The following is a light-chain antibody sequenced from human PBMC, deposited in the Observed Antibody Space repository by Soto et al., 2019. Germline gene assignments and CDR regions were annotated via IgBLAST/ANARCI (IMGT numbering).Light chain of an antibody. Sequence: EIGLTQSPGTRSLSPGERATLSCMSIQSVSSSYVAWYQQKPGQAPRLLIYGASTRATGIPARFSGSGSGTEFTLTISSLQSEDFAVYYCQQYNNWPSWTFGQGTKVDIK. CDR1: QSVSSS. J-gene: IGKJ1*01. V-gene: IGKV3-15*01. CDR3: QQYNNWPSWT. CDR2: GAS.